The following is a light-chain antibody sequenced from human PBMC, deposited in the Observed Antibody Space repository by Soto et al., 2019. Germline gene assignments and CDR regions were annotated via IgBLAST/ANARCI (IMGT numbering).Light chain of an antibody. V-gene: IGKV4-1*01. CDR3: QQYYTTPTWT. CDR1: ESFFSRFRNKNY. Sequence: DIVVTQSPDSLTLSLGERATINCKSGESFFSRFRNKNYLGWFQQKPGQTPRLLIYWASTRESGVSDRFSGSGSGTDFTLTIDSLQAEDVAVYYCQQYYTTPTWTFGQGTKVDIK. J-gene: IGKJ1*01. CDR2: WAS.